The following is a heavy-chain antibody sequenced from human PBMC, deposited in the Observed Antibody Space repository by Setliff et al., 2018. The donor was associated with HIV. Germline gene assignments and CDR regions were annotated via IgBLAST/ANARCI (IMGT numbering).Heavy chain of an antibody. J-gene: IGHJ6*03. Sequence: PSETLSLTCSVSGGSISNNDYYWGWIRQSPGKGLEWIGTILNSGSSYYNPSLESRVTISVDTSQNQFSLRLRSVTAADTAVYYCASEAWTSYRSSSGYYYYYMDVWGKGTTVTVSS. D-gene: IGHD6-6*01. CDR2: ILNSGSS. CDR1: GGSISNNDYY. CDR3: ASEAWTSYRSSSGYYYYYMDV. V-gene: IGHV4-39*01.